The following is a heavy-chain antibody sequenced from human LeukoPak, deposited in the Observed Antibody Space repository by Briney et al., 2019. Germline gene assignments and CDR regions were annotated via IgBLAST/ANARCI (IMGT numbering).Heavy chain of an antibody. CDR1: GYTFTNYV. D-gene: IGHD2-2*01. CDR3: ARVEAMWY. V-gene: IGHV1-3*01. J-gene: IGHJ4*02. CDR2: INAGNGNT. Sequence: ASVKVSCKASGYTFTNYVMHWVRQAPGQRLEWMGWINAGNGNTKYSQKFQGRVTITRDTSASTAYLELTSLRSEDTAVYYCARVEAMWYWGQGILVTVSS.